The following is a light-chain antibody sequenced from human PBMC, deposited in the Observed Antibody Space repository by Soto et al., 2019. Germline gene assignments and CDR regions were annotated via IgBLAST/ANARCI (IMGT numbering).Light chain of an antibody. V-gene: IGKV1-5*03. J-gene: IGKJ1*01. CDR2: KAS. Sequence: DIQMTQSPSTLSGSVGDRGTITCRASQTISSWLAWYQQKPGKAPKLLIYKASTLKSGVPSRFSGSGSGTEFTLTISSLQPDDFATYYRQHYNSYSEAFGQGTKVELK. CDR1: QTISSW. CDR3: QHYNSYSEA.